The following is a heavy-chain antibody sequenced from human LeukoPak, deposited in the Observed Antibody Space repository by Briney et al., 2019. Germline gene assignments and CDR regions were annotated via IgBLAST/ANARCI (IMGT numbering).Heavy chain of an antibody. CDR1: GFTFSSYA. V-gene: IGHV3-23*01. CDR2: ISPSGGST. CDR3: AKDQFGDYADDY. D-gene: IGHD4-17*01. Sequence: GGFLRLSCAASGFTFSSYAMSWVPQAPGKGLEWVSAISPSGGSTYYADSVKGRFTISRDNPKNTLYLQMNSLRAGDTAVYYCAKDQFGDYADDYWGQGTLVTVSS. J-gene: IGHJ4*02.